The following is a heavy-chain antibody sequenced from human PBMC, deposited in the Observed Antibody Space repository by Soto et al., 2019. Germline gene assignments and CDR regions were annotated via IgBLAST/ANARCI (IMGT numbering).Heavy chain of an antibody. D-gene: IGHD6-19*01. V-gene: IGHV3-21*01. CDR3: ARYPQQWLVLAVWYFDL. Sequence: EVQLVESGGGLVKPGGSLRLSCAASGFTFSSYSMNWVRQAPGKGLEWVSSISSSSSYIYYADSVKGRFTISRDNAKNSLYLQMNSLRAEDTAVYSCARYPQQWLVLAVWYFDLWGRGTLVTVSS. CDR1: GFTFSSYS. CDR2: ISSSSSYI. J-gene: IGHJ2*01.